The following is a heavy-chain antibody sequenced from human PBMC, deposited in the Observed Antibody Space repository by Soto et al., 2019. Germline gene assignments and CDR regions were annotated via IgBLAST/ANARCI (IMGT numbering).Heavy chain of an antibody. J-gene: IGHJ4*02. D-gene: IGHD6-19*01. CDR2: ISGSGGST. CDR3: AKDPGASSDWHGGLY. V-gene: IGHV3-23*01. CDR1: GFTFSSYA. Sequence: EVQLLESGGGLVQPGGSLRLSCAASGFTFSSYAMSWVRQAPGKGLEWVSAISGSGGSTYYADSVKGRFTISRDNSKNTLYLQMNSLIAEDTAVYYCAKDPGASSDWHGGLYWGQGTLVTVSS.